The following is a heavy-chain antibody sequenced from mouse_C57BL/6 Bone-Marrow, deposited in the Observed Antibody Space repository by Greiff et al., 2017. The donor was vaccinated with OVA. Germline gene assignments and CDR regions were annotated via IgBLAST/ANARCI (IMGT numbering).Heavy chain of an antibody. D-gene: IGHD1-1*01. Sequence: EVQGVESGGGLVQPGGSLKLSCAASGFTFSDYGMHWVRQAPEKGLEWVAYISSGSSTIYYADTVKGGFTISRDNAKNTLFLQMTSLRSEDTAMYYCARPYYYGSSYWPMDYWGQGTSVTVSS. CDR1: GFTFSDYG. V-gene: IGHV5-17*01. CDR3: ARPYYYGSSYWPMDY. J-gene: IGHJ4*01. CDR2: ISSGSSTI.